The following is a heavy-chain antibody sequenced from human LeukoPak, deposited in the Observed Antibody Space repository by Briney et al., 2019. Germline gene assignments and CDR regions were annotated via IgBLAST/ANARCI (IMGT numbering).Heavy chain of an antibody. CDR2: ISYDGSNK. D-gene: IGHD3-16*02. J-gene: IGHJ4*02. V-gene: IGHV3-30-3*01. CDR1: GFTFSSYA. Sequence: GRSLRLSCAASGFTFSSYAMHWVRQAQGKGLEWVAVISYDGSNKYYADSVEGRFTISRDNSKNTLYLQMNSLRAEDTAVYYCARKLWGSYHLFDYWGQGTLVTVSS. CDR3: ARKLWGSYHLFDY.